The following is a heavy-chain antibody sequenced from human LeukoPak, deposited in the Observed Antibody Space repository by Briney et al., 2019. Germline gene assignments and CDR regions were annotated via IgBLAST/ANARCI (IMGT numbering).Heavy chain of an antibody. D-gene: IGHD5-12*01. CDR3: ARGLSGYKNSLDY. V-gene: IGHV3-74*01. Sequence: GGSLRLSCAASGFTFSSYWMHWVRQAPGKGLVWVSRINSDGSSTSYADPVKGRFTISRDNAKNTLYLQMNSLRADDTAAYYCARGLSGYKNSLDYWGQGAPVTVSS. CDR1: GFTFSSYW. CDR2: INSDGSST. J-gene: IGHJ4*02.